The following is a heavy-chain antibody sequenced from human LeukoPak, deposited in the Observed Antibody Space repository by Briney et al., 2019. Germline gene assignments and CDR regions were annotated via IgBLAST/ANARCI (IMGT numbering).Heavy chain of an antibody. V-gene: IGHV3-11*04. J-gene: IGHJ4*02. CDR2: ISSSGSTI. D-gene: IGHD3-22*01. Sequence: GGSLRLSCAASGFTFSDYYMSWIRQAPGKGLEWVSYISSSGSTIYYADSVKGRFTISRDNAKNSLYLRMNSLRAEGTAVYYCARAHYYDSSGYPNPFNYWGRGTLVTVSS. CDR1: GFTFSDYY. CDR3: ARAHYYDSSGYPNPFNY.